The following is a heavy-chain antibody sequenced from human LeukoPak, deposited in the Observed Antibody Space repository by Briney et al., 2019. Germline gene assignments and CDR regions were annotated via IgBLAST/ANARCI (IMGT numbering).Heavy chain of an antibody. CDR3: ARSARLMKGVVEVTALDD. Sequence: GGSLRLSCAASRFTFSSYSMNWVRQAPGKGLEWIAYLSSSGSAFSYADSVKGRFTIARDNAKNSVYLEMNSLRADDTAVYYCARSARLMKGVVEVTALDDWGQGTLVTVSS. J-gene: IGHJ4*02. V-gene: IGHV3-48*04. CDR2: LSSSGSAF. CDR1: RFTFSSYS. D-gene: IGHD3-3*01.